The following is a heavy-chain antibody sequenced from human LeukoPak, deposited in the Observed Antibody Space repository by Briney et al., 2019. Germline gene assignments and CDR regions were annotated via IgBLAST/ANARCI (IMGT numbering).Heavy chain of an antibody. CDR3: ARDRYDRSGYYDY. CDR1: GFTFSSYE. Sequence: GGSLRLSCAASGFTFSSYEMNWVRQAPGKGLEWVSYISSGGTSTYYADSVKGRFTISRDNTKKSLYLQMNSLRAEDTAVYYCARDRYDRSGYYDYWGQGTLVTVSS. J-gene: IGHJ4*02. V-gene: IGHV3-48*03. D-gene: IGHD3-22*01. CDR2: ISSGGTST.